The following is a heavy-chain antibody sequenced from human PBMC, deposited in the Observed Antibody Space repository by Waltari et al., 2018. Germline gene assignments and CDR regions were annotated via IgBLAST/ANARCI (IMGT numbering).Heavy chain of an antibody. CDR3: TTPGIVGAVSRY. D-gene: IGHD1-26*01. Sequence: EVQLVESGGGLVQPGGSLRLSCAASGFTFSSYAMSWVRQAPGKGLGWVSAISGSGGSTYYADSVKGRFTISRDNSKNTLYLQMNSLKSEDTGVYYCTTPGIVGAVSRYWGQGALVTVSS. CDR2: ISGSGGST. CDR1: GFTFSSYA. J-gene: IGHJ4*02. V-gene: IGHV3-23*04.